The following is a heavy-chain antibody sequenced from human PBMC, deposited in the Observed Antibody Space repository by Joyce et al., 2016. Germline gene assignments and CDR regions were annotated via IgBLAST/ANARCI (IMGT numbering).Heavy chain of an antibody. V-gene: IGHV4-59*07. CDR1: GGPIRSYY. Sequence: QVQLQESGPVLVKPSDTLSLTCTVSGGPIRSYYWSWIRQPPGKGLEWIGYLYFSGNTNYHPSLKSRVTMSVDTSKSEFSLNLSYVTAADTAIYYCARGRTVSGLFDSWGQGTLVTVSS. CDR3: ARGRTVSGLFDS. D-gene: IGHD6-19*01. CDR2: LYFSGNT. J-gene: IGHJ4*02.